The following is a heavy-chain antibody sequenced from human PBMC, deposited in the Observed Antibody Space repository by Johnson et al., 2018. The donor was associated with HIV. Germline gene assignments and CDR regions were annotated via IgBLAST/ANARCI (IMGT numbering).Heavy chain of an antibody. J-gene: IGHJ3*01. CDR2: IYGGDST. Sequence: EVQLVESGGGVVQPGRSLRLSCAASGFIVSSNYMGWVRQAPGKGLEWVAVIYGGDSTKYTDSVKGRFTISRDNSRNMVHLQMNSLRVEDTAVYYCARDSYGDSPTFWGQGTRVTVSS. D-gene: IGHD4-17*01. V-gene: IGHV3-53*01. CDR1: GFIVSSNY. CDR3: ARDSYGDSPTF.